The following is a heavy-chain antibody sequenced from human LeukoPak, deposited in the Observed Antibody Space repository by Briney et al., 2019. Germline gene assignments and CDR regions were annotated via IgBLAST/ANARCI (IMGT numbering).Heavy chain of an antibody. V-gene: IGHV4-38-2*01. CDR2: IYHSGST. D-gene: IGHD4-11*01. Sequence: PSETLSLTCAVSGYSISSAYYWGWIRQPPGKGLEWIGSIYHSGSTYYNPSLKSRVTISVDTSKNQFSLKLSSVTAADTAVYYCARIFEIDENSNYDFDYWGQGTLVTVSS. CDR1: GYSISSAYY. CDR3: ARIFEIDENSNYDFDY. J-gene: IGHJ4*02.